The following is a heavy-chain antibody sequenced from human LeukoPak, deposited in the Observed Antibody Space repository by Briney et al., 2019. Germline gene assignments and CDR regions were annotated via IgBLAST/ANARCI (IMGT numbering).Heavy chain of an antibody. V-gene: IGHV3-30*18. CDR1: GFTFSSYG. J-gene: IGHJ3*02. CDR2: ISYDGSNK. CDR3: AKDIGGWWSPQNAFDI. D-gene: IGHD2-15*01. Sequence: PGGSLRLSCAASGFTFSSYGMHWVRQAPGKGLEWVAVISYDGSNKYYADSVKGRFTISRDNSKNTLYLQMNSLRAEDTAVYYCAKDIGGWWSPQNAFDIWGQGTMVTVSS.